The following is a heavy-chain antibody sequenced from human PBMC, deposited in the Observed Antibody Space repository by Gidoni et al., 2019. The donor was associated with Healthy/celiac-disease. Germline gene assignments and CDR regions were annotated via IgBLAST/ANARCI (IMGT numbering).Heavy chain of an antibody. V-gene: IGHV1-3*01. CDR2: INAGNGNT. Sequence: QVQLVQSEAEVKKPGASVKVSCKASGYTFTSYAMHWVRQAPGQRLEWMGWINAGNGNTKYSQKFQGRVTITRDTSASTAYMELSSLRSEDTAVYYCAIAVVATIRIDYWGQGTLVTVSS. D-gene: IGHD5-12*01. J-gene: IGHJ4*02. CDR1: GYTFTSYA. CDR3: AIAVVATIRIDY.